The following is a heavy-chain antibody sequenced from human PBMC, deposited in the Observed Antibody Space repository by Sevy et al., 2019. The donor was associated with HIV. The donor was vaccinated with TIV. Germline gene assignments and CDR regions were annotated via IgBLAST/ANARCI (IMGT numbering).Heavy chain of an antibody. CDR3: AKDTSPNYYGSGGTDY. D-gene: IGHD3-10*01. CDR2: ISWNSGSI. Sequence: GGSLRLSCAASGFTFDDYAMHWVRQAPGNGLEWVSGISWNSGSIGYADSVKGRFTISRDNAKNSLYLQMNSLRAEDTALYYCAKDTSPNYYGSGGTDYWGQGTMVTVSS. J-gene: IGHJ4*02. V-gene: IGHV3-9*01. CDR1: GFTFDDYA.